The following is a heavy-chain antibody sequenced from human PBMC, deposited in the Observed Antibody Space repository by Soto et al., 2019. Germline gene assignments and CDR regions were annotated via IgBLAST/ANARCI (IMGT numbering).Heavy chain of an antibody. CDR3: EKVDDSSGYLFGY. CDR1: GFTFSSYA. Sequence: GGSLRLSCAASGFTFSSYAMSWVRQAPGKGLEWVSAISGSGGSTYYADSVKGRFTISRDNSKNTLYLQMNSLGAEDTAVYYCEKVDDSSGYLFGYWGQGTLVTVSS. J-gene: IGHJ4*02. CDR2: ISGSGGST. D-gene: IGHD3-22*01. V-gene: IGHV3-23*01.